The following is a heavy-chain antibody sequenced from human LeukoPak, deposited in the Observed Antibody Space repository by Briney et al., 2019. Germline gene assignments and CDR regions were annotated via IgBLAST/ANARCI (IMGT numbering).Heavy chain of an antibody. V-gene: IGHV4-39*07. CDR2: IYYSGST. Sequence: PSETLSLTCTVSGGSISSSSYYWGWIRQPPGKGLEWIGSIYYSGSTYYNPSLKSRVTISVDTSKNQFSLKLSSVTAADTAVYYCARGLAGVVADWFDPWGQGTLVTVSS. D-gene: IGHD2-15*01. J-gene: IGHJ5*02. CDR1: GGSISSSSYY. CDR3: ARGLAGVVADWFDP.